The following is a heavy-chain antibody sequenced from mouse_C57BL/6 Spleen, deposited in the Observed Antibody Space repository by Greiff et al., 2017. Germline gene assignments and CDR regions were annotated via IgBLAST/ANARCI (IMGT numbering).Heavy chain of an antibody. Sequence: EVHLVESGGGLVKPGGSLKLSCAASGFTFSSYAMSWVRQTPEKRLEWVATISDGGSYTYYPDNVKGRFTISRDNAKNNLYLQMSHLKSEDTAMYYCARDLTTVVATGYFDVWGTGTTVTVSS. D-gene: IGHD1-1*01. CDR2: ISDGGSYT. V-gene: IGHV5-4*01. CDR3: ARDLTTVVATGYFDV. CDR1: GFTFSSYA. J-gene: IGHJ1*03.